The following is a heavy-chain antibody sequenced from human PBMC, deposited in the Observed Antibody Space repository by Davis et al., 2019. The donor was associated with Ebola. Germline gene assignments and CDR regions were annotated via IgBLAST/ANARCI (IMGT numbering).Heavy chain of an antibody. CDR3: AREREPDWYFDL. J-gene: IGHJ2*01. V-gene: IGHV4-34*01. CDR2: IYYSGST. D-gene: IGHD1-14*01. Sequence: PSETLSLTCVVYGGSFSGYYWSWIRQPPGKGLEWIGSIYYSGSTYYNPSLKSRVTISVDTSKNQFSLKLSSVTAADTAVYYCAREREPDWYFDLWGRGTLVTVSS. CDR1: GGSFSGYY.